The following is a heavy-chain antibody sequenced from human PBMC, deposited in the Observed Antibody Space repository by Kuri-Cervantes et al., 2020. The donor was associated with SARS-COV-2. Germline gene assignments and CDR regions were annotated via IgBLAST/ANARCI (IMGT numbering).Heavy chain of an antibody. J-gene: IGHJ5*02. CDR3: ARDGIGFDP. CDR2: ISYDGSNK. Sequence: GGSLRLSCAASGFTVSSNYMSWVRQAPGRGLEWVAVISYDGSNKYYADSVKGRFTISRDNSKNTLYLQMNSLRAEDTAVYYCARDGIGFDPWGQGTLVTVSS. CDR1: GFTVSSNY. D-gene: IGHD2-21*01. V-gene: IGHV3-30-3*01.